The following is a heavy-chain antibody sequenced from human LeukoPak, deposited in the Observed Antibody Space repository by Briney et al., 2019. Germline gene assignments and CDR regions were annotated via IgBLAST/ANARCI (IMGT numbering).Heavy chain of an antibody. V-gene: IGHV4-30-4*07. CDR3: ARGGQLWYRPRRMDV. Sequence: SETLSLTCAVSGGSISSGGYSWNWIRQPPGKGLEWIGYIYYSGSTYYNPSLKSRVTISVDTSKNQFSLKLSSVTAADTAVYYCARGGQLWYRPRRMDVWGKGTTVTVSS. CDR2: IYYSGST. J-gene: IGHJ6*03. CDR1: GGSISSGGYS. D-gene: IGHD5-18*01.